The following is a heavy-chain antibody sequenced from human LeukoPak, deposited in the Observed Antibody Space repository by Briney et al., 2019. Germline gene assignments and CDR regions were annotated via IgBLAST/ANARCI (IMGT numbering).Heavy chain of an antibody. J-gene: IGHJ4*02. CDR1: GFTFNNYD. Sequence: PGGSLRLSCAASGFTFNNYDMHWVGQAPGKGLEYVSAIGGDGGSTYYANSVKGRFTISRDNSKNTLYLQMNSLRAEDTAVYYCARGPSGYHNTGGQGTLVTVSS. CDR2: IGGDGGST. D-gene: IGHD5-12*01. V-gene: IGHV3-64*01. CDR3: ARGPSGYHNT.